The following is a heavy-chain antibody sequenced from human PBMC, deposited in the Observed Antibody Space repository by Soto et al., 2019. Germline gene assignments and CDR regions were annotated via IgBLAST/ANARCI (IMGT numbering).Heavy chain of an antibody. CDR1: GFTFSSYY. CDR3: VRGGAGSYYYYGMDV. Sequence: EEQLVESGGGLVQPGGSLRLSCVASGFTFSSYYMHWVRQVPGKGLVWVSRTNGDASSTAYADSVKGRFTISRDNAKNTLYLQMSSLRVEAPAMYYCVRGGAGSYYYYGMDVWGQGTTVTVSS. J-gene: IGHJ6*02. V-gene: IGHV3-74*03. CDR2: TNGDASST. D-gene: IGHD2-21*01.